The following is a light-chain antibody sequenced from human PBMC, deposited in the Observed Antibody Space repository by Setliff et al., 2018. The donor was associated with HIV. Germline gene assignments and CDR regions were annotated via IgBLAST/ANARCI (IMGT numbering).Light chain of an antibody. CDR2: DVN. CDR1: SSDIGDYNF. CDR3: SSYTNSSSGV. Sequence: QSVLAQPRSVSGSPGQSVTISCTGTSSDIGDYNFVSWYQQHPGKVPKLMIYDVNKRPSGVPDRFSGSRSGNTASLTISGLQAEDEADYYCSSYTNSSSGVFGTGTKVTVL. J-gene: IGLJ1*01. V-gene: IGLV2-11*01.